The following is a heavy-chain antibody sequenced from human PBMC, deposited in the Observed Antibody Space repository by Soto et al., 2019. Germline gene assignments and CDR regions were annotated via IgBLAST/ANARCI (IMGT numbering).Heavy chain of an antibody. V-gene: IGHV1-24*01. CDR1: GYSLSDLS. CDR3: ARVVGATQMDFDY. J-gene: IGHJ4*02. D-gene: IGHD1-26*01. CDR2: LDAEDGET. Sequence: ASVKVSCKVSGYSLSDLSIHWVRQAPGKGLEWMGGLDAEDGETIYAQKLQGRGTMTEDTSTDTAYMGLSSLTSEDTAMYYCARVVGATQMDFDYWGQGTLVTVSS.